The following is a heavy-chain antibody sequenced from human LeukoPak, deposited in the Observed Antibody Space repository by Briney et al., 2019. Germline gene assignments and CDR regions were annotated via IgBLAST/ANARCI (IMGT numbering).Heavy chain of an antibody. CDR3: ARGTQWAAYYYMDV. V-gene: IGHV1-69*06. CDR2: IIPIFGTA. D-gene: IGHD2-8*01. CDR1: GGTLSSYA. J-gene: IGHJ6*03. Sequence: SVKVSCKASGGTLSSYAISWVRQAPGQGLEWMGGIIPIFGTANYAQKFQGRVTITADKSTSTAYMELSSLRSEDTAVYYCARGTQWAAYYYMDVWGKGTTVTVSS.